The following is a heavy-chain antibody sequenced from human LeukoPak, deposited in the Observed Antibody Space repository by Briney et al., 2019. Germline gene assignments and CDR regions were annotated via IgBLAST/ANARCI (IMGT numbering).Heavy chain of an antibody. CDR1: GGSISSSSYY. V-gene: IGHV4-39*07. CDR3: AREFLTFVVVVAATYNWFDP. Sequence: RSETLSLTCTVSGGSISSSSYYWGWIRQPPGKGLEWIGSTYYSGSTYYNPSLKSRVTISVDTSKNQFSLKLSSVTAADTAVYYCAREFLTFVVVVAATYNWFDPWGQGTLVTVSS. CDR2: TYYSGST. J-gene: IGHJ5*02. D-gene: IGHD2-15*01.